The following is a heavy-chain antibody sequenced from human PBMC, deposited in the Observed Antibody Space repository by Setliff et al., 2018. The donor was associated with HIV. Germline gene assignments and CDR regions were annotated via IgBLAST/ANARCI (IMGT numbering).Heavy chain of an antibody. CDR2: IYYSGST. D-gene: IGHD5-18*01. V-gene: IGHV4-59*11. CDR1: GGSISSHY. CDR3: AREDGITALFDY. Sequence: LSLTCTVSGGSISSHYWSWIRQPPGKGLEWIGYIYYSGSTNYNPSLKSRVTISVDTSKNQFSLKLSSVAAADTAVYYCAREDGITALFDYWGQGTLVTVSS. J-gene: IGHJ4*02.